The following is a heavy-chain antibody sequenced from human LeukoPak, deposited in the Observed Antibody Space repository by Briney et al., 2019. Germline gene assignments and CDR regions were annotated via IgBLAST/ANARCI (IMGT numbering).Heavy chain of an antibody. CDR1: GSTFSSYE. CDR3: ARQDPELAY. CDR2: ITSGASTI. J-gene: IGHJ4*02. D-gene: IGHD1-26*01. V-gene: IGHV3-48*03. Sequence: GGSLRLSCAASGSTFSSYEMNWVRQAPGKGREWVSYITSGASTIYYADSVKGRFTISRDNAKNSLYLQMNSLRVEDTAVYYCARQDPELAYWGQGTLVTVSS.